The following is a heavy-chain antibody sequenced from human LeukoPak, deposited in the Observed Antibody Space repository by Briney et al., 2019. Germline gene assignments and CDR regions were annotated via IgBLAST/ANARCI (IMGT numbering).Heavy chain of an antibody. Sequence: PGGSLRLSCAASGFTFSDYYTSWIRQAPGKGLEWVSYISSSGSTIYYADSVKGRFTISRDNAKNSLYLQMNSLRAEDTAVYYCARPPYSSGWYLDAFDIWGQGTMVTVSS. D-gene: IGHD6-19*01. CDR3: ARPPYSSGWYLDAFDI. J-gene: IGHJ3*02. CDR2: ISSSGSTI. CDR1: GFTFSDYY. V-gene: IGHV3-11*04.